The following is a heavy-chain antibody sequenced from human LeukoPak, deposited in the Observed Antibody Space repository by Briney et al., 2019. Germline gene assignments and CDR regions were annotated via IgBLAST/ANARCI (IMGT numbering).Heavy chain of an antibody. CDR2: IRDDGSSE. V-gene: IGHV3-30*02. CDR1: GLTFSISG. J-gene: IGHJ6*03. Sequence: PGGSLRLSCPVSGLTFSISGMHWVRHAPGKGLEWVTFIRDDGSSEHYADSVKGRFTVSRDHSKNTVYLQMNSLTLEDTAVYYCAKLVDYCEGRTCFTTYYYTDIWGKGTTVTVSS. CDR3: AKLVDYCEGRTCFTTYYYTDI. D-gene: IGHD4/OR15-4a*01.